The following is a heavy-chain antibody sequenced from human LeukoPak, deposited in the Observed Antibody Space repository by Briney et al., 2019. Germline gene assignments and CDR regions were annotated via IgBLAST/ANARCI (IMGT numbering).Heavy chain of an antibody. CDR1: GITLSNYG. CDR2: ISDSGGST. CDR3: AKRGVVIRIILVGFHKEAYYFES. Sequence: GGSLRLSCAVSGITLSNYGMSWVRQAPGKGLEWVAGISDSGGSTKYADSVKGRFTISRDNPKNTLYLQMNSLRAEDTAVYFCAKRGVVIRIILVGFHKEAYYFESWGQGALVTVSS. J-gene: IGHJ4*02. D-gene: IGHD3/OR15-3a*01. V-gene: IGHV3-23*01.